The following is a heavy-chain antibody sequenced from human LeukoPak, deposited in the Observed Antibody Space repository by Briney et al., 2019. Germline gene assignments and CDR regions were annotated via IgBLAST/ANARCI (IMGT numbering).Heavy chain of an antibody. J-gene: IGHJ4*02. CDR1: GFTFSSYS. D-gene: IGHD1-26*01. V-gene: IGHV4-38-2*01. Sequence: GSLRLSCAASGFTFSSYSMNWVRQAPGKGLEWIGSIYYSGSTYYNPSLKSRVTISVDTSKNQFSLKLSSVTAADTAVYYCARAPSGSRKYYFDYWGQRALVTVSS. CDR2: IYYSGST. CDR3: ARAPSGSRKYYFDY.